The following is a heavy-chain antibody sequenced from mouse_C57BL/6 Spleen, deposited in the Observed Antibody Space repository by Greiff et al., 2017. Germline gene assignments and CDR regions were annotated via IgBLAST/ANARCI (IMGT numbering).Heavy chain of an antibody. CDR2: ISNGGGST. J-gene: IGHJ1*03. D-gene: IGHD1-1*01. CDR3: ARGGDYGSSYWYFDV. Sequence: EVKLVESGGGLVQPGGSLKLSCAASGFTFSDYYMYWVRQTPEKRLEWVAYISNGGGSTYYPATVKGRFTISRDNAKNTLYLQMSRLKSEDTAMYYCARGGDYGSSYWYFDVWGTGTTVTVSS. V-gene: IGHV5-12*01. CDR1: GFTFSDYY.